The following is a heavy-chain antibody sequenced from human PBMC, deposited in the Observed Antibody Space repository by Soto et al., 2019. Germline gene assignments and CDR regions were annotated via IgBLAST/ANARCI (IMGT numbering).Heavy chain of an antibody. Sequence: QVQLQESGPGLVKPSQTLSLTCTVSGGSISSGGYYWSRIRQHPEKGLEWIGYISSKGITYYNPSLESRFTISWDTSKNQFSLMLPSVTAADTAVYYCASVKDCCCHFWGQGTLVTVSS. V-gene: IGHV4-31*03. CDR1: GGSISSGGYY. CDR3: ASVKDCCCHF. CDR2: ISSKGIT. J-gene: IGHJ4*02. D-gene: IGHD2-21*02.